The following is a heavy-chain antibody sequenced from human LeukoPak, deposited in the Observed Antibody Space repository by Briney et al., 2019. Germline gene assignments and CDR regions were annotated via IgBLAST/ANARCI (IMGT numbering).Heavy chain of an antibody. D-gene: IGHD6-13*01. V-gene: IGHV3-21*01. CDR2: ISSSSSYI. CDR1: AFTFTSQS. J-gene: IGHJ4*02. Sequence: PGRSLRLACAPAAFTFTSQSMNSARQAPGNGLEWVSSISSSSSYIYYADSVKGRFTISRDNDKNSLYLQMNSLRAEDTAVYYCARTSIAAAGTVFDYWGQGTLVTVSS. CDR3: ARTSIAAAGTVFDY.